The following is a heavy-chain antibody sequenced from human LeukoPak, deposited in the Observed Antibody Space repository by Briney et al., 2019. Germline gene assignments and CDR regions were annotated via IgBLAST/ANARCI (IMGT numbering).Heavy chain of an antibody. CDR2: IIPIFGTA. Sequence: SVKVSCKASGGTFSSYAISWVRQAPGQGLEWMGRIIPIFGTANYAQKFQGRVTITTDESTSTAYMELSSLRSEDTAVYYCARGLMTTVTTYDYWGQGTLVTVSS. J-gene: IGHJ4*02. CDR1: GGTFSSYA. CDR3: ARGLMTTVTTYDY. D-gene: IGHD4-17*01. V-gene: IGHV1-69*05.